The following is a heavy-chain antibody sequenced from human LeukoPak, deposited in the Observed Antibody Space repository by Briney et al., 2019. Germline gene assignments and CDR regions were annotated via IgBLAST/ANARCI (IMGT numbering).Heavy chain of an antibody. J-gene: IGHJ4*02. CDR1: GFTFSSYG. CDR3: AKDNPLDY. Sequence: PGGSLRLSCGASGFTFSSYGMLWVRQAPGKGLEWVAFIRYDGSNKFYADSAKGRFTISRDNSKNTLYLQINSLRAEDTAVYYCAKDNPLDYWGQGTLVIVSS. CDR2: IRYDGSNK. D-gene: IGHD1-14*01. V-gene: IGHV3-30*02.